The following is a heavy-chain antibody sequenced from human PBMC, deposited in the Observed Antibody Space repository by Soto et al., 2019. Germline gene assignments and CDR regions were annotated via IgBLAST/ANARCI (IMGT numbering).Heavy chain of an antibody. J-gene: IGHJ4*02. CDR3: TKEWYYYDNTSY. CDR2: IKSKSAGGTT. V-gene: IGHV3-15*01. CDR1: GFTFTNAW. Sequence: GGSLRLSCVASGFTFTNAWMSWVRQAPGKGLECVARIKSKSAGGTTDYASPVKGRFTISRDDSKNTLYLQMNSLKAEDTGLYYCTKEWYYYDNTSYWGQGTLVTVSS. D-gene: IGHD3-22*01.